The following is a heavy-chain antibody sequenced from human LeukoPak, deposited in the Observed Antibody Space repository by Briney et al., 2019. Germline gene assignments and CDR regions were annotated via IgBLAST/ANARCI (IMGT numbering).Heavy chain of an antibody. J-gene: IGHJ4*02. CDR1: GFTISSHY. D-gene: IGHD4-11*01. V-gene: IGHV3-66*01. Sequence: PGGSLRLSCSVSGFTISSHYMAWVRQVPGKGPEWVSLIHSGGSTYYADSVKGRFTISRDNSKNTMYLQMNSLRAEDTAVYYCAIHDYLAVWGQGTLVTVSS. CDR2: IHSGGST. CDR3: AIHDYLAV.